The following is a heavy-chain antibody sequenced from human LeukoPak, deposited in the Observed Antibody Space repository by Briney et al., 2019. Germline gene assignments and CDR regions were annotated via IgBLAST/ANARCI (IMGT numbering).Heavy chain of an antibody. CDR3: AKPMHLVATIWKLRGAFDI. J-gene: IGHJ3*02. CDR1: GFTFSSYG. CDR2: ISGSGGST. D-gene: IGHD5-12*01. V-gene: IGHV3-23*01. Sequence: GGTLRLSCAASGFTFSSYGMSWVRQAPGKGLEWVSAISGSGGSTYYADSVKGRFTISRDNSKNTLYLQMNSLRAEDTAVYYCAKPMHLVATIWKLRGAFDIWGQGTMVTVSS.